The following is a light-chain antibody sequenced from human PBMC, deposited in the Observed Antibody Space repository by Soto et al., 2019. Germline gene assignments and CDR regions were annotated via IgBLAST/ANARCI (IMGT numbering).Light chain of an antibody. CDR3: RSYGSSGPLVV. Sequence: QSVLTQPDSVSGSPGQSITISCTGTSSDVGGSKYVSWYQQCPGNAPKLMIYEVSNRPSGVSNRLSGYKSGNTASLTIYGLQAEDEADYYCRSYGSSGPLVVFGSGTKLTVL. CDR1: SSDVGGSKY. V-gene: IGLV2-14*01. CDR2: EVS. J-gene: IGLJ1*01.